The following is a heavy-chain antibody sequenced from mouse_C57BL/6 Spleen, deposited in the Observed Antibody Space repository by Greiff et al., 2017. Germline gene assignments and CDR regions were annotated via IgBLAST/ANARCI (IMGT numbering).Heavy chain of an antibody. Sequence: VKVVESGPGLVAPSQSLSITCTVSGFSLTSYGVSWVRQPPGKGLEWLGVIWGDGSTNYHSALISRLSISKDDSKSQVFLKLNSLQTDDTATYYCAKPGNYGSGPWFAYWGQGTLVTVSA. D-gene: IGHD1-1*01. V-gene: IGHV2-3*01. CDR2: IWGDGST. CDR1: GFSLTSYG. CDR3: AKPGNYGSGPWFAY. J-gene: IGHJ3*01.